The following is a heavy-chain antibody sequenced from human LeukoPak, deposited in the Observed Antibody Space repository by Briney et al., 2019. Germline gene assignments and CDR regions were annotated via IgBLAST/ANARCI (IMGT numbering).Heavy chain of an antibody. Sequence: GESLRLSCAASGFTFSSYAMGWVRQAPGKGLEWVSAISGSGDTYYADSVKGRFTISRDNSKNTLYLQMNSLRAEDTAVYYCAKYRWWPGSGKYYFDYWGQGTLVTVSS. D-gene: IGHD3-10*01. V-gene: IGHV3-23*01. J-gene: IGHJ4*02. CDR2: ISGSGDT. CDR3: AKYRWWPGSGKYYFDY. CDR1: GFTFSSYA.